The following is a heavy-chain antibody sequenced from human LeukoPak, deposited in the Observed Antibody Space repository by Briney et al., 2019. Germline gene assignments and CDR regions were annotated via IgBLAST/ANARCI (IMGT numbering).Heavy chain of an antibody. D-gene: IGHD6-13*01. V-gene: IGHV4-61*01. J-gene: IGHJ4*02. CDR2: IYYSGST. CDR3: ARAWPYSSSWYVDY. Sequence: SETLSLTCTVSGGSISSGSYYWSWIRQPPGKGLEWIGYIYYSGSTNYNPSFKSRVTISVDTSKNQFSLKLSSVTAADTAVYYCARAWPYSSSWYVDYWGQGTLVTVSS. CDR1: GGSISSGSYY.